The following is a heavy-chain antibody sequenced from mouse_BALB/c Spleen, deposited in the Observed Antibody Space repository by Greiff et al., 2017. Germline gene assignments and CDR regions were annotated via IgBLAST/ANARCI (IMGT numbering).Heavy chain of an antibody. D-gene: IGHD2-14*01. V-gene: IGHV1-7*01. J-gene: IGHJ2*01. Sequence: VQLQQSGAELAKPGASVKMSCKASGYTFTSYWMHWVKQRPGQGLEWIGYINPSTGYTEYNQKFKDKATLTADKSSSTAYMQLSSLTSEDSAVYYCARGGYDVDYFDYWGQGTTLTVSS. CDR2: INPSTGYT. CDR1: GYTFTSYW. CDR3: ARGGYDVDYFDY.